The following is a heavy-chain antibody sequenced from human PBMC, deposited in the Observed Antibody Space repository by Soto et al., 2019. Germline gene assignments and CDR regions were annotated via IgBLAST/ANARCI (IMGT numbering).Heavy chain of an antibody. CDR3: HGYGY. J-gene: IGHJ4*02. D-gene: IGHD5-12*01. CDR2: IYTGGTT. CDR1: GFTVSSSNY. Sequence: EVQLVESGGGLIQPGGSLRLSCVVSGFTVSSSNYMSWVRQAPGKGLEWVSVIYTGGTTYYADSVKGRFTISRDNSKNTLYLQMNSLRAEDTPVYYCHGYGYWGQGTLVTVSS. V-gene: IGHV3-53*01.